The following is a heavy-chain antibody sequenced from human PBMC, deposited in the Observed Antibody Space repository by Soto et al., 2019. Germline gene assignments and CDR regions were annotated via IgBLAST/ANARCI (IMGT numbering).Heavy chain of an antibody. V-gene: IGHV3-7*01. CDR3: ARHPERVAQIGWFDP. D-gene: IGHD1-1*01. CDR1: GFTFSNYY. Sequence: GGSLRLSCAASGFTFSNYYMMWVRQAPGKGLEWVANIKPDGSERHYADSVKGRFTISRDNAKNSLYLQMNSLRAEDTAVYYCARHPERVAQIGWFDPWGQGTLVTVSS. J-gene: IGHJ5*02. CDR2: IKPDGSER.